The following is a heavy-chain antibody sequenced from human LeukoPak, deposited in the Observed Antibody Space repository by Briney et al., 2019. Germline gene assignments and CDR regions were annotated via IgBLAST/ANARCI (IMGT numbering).Heavy chain of an antibody. CDR2: FDPEDGET. J-gene: IGHJ4*02. Sequence: GASVKVSCKVSGYTLTELSMHWVRQAPGKGLGWMGGFDPEDGETIYAQKFQGRVTMTEDTSTDTAYMELSSLRSEDTAVYYCATVKLGSGYYYSLDYWGQGTLVTVSS. CDR3: ATVKLGSGYYYSLDY. CDR1: GYTLTELS. D-gene: IGHD3-22*01. V-gene: IGHV1-24*01.